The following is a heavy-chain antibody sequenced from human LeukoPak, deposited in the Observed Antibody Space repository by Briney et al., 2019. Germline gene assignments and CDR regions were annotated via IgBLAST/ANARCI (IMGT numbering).Heavy chain of an antibody. CDR2: IRYDGSNK. Sequence: PGGSLRLSCAASGFTFSSYGMHWVRQAPGKGLEWVAFIRYDGSNKYYADSVKGRFTISRDNSKNTLYLQMNSLRAEDTAVYYCAKDPYDFWSGSHLYYFDYWGQGTLVTVSS. J-gene: IGHJ4*02. CDR3: AKDPYDFWSGSHLYYFDY. CDR1: GFTFSSYG. V-gene: IGHV3-30*02. D-gene: IGHD3-3*01.